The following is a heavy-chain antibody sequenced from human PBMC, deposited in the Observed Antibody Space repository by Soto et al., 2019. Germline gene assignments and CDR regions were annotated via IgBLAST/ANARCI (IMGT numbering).Heavy chain of an antibody. CDR1: GFTFSNYV. CDR2: ISGSDGDT. J-gene: IGHJ4*02. Sequence: PGGSLRLSCAASGFTFSNYVMGWVRQAPGKGLEWVSAISGSDGDTSYADSAKGRFAISRDNSKNTLYLQMNSLRAEDTAIYYCAKRNDGSAWPYYFDSWGQGTLVTVSS. V-gene: IGHV3-23*01. CDR3: AKRNDGSAWPYYFDS. D-gene: IGHD6-19*01.